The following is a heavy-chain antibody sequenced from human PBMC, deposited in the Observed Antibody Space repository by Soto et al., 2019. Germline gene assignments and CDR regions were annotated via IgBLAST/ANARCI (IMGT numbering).Heavy chain of an antibody. CDR3: ARDPHETDFWSGYYPDY. J-gene: IGHJ4*02. CDR2: INAGNGNT. D-gene: IGHD3-3*01. V-gene: IGHV1-3*01. CDR1: GYTFTSYA. Sequence: ASVKVSCKASGYTFTSYAMHWVRQAPGQRLEWMGWINAGNGNTKYSQKFQGRVTITRDTSASTAYMELSSLRSEDTAVYYCARDPHETDFWSGYYPDYWGQGTLVTVSS.